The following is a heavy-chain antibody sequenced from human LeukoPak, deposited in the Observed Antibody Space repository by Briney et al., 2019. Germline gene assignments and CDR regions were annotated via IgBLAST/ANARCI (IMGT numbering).Heavy chain of an antibody. CDR2: IIPILGIA. J-gene: IGHJ4*02. Sequence: SVNVSCKASGSTFSSYAISWVRQAPGQGLEWMGRIIPILGIADYAQKFQGRVTITADKSTSTAYMELSSLRSEDTAVYYCARVEPDYGRFDYWGQGTLVTVSS. CDR3: ARVEPDYGRFDY. V-gene: IGHV1-69*04. CDR1: GSTFSSYA. D-gene: IGHD4-17*01.